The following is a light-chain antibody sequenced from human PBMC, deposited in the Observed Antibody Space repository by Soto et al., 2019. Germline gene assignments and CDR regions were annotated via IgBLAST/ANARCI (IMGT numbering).Light chain of an antibody. CDR2: AAS. CDR3: QQSYTAPFT. V-gene: IGKV1-39*01. CDR1: QTISGY. Sequence: DIQMTQSPSSLSASVGDRVTITCRASQTISGYLNWYQQKPGRAPKLLIYAASSLQSGVPSRFTGSGSGTNFSLTISSLQPEDFATYFCQQSYTAPFTFGPGTKV. J-gene: IGKJ3*01.